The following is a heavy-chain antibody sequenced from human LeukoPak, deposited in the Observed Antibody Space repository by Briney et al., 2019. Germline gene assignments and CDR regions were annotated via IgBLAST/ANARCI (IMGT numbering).Heavy chain of an antibody. Sequence: GESLKISCKGSGYSFTSYWIGWVRQMPGKGLEWMGIIYPGDSDTRYSPSFQGQVTISADKSISTAYLQWSSLKASDTAMYYCARHGATDYYDSSGYSDYWGQGTLVTVSS. CDR2: IYPGDSDT. CDR1: GYSFTSYW. J-gene: IGHJ4*02. V-gene: IGHV5-51*01. CDR3: ARHGATDYYDSSGYSDY. D-gene: IGHD3-22*01.